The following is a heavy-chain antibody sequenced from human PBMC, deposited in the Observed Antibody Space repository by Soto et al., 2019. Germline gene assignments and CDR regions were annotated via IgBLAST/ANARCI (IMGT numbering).Heavy chain of an antibody. CDR2: ISYDGSNK. D-gene: IGHD2-21*02. V-gene: IGHV3-30*18. CDR3: AKGDCGGACDSFDAFDI. J-gene: IGHJ3*02. CDR1: GFTFSSYG. Sequence: QVQLVESGGGVVQPGRSLRLSCAASGFTFSSYGMHWVRQAPGKGLEWVAVISYDGSNKYYADSVKGRFTITRDNSKNTLDLQMNSLRAEDTAVYYCAKGDCGGACDSFDAFDIWGQGTMVTVSS.